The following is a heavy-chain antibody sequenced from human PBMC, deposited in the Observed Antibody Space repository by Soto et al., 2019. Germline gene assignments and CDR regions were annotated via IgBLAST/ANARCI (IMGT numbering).Heavy chain of an antibody. D-gene: IGHD3-22*01. V-gene: IGHV4-59*01. J-gene: IGHJ5*02. CDR1: GGSFSGYY. CDR3: VRDGSSGYSVDNWFDP. CDR2: IYYSGST. Sequence: ETLSLTCAVYGGSFSGYYWSWIRQPPGKGLEWIGYIYYSGSTSYNPSLKSRLTISVDTSKNQFSLRLTSVTAADTAVYYCVRDGSSGYSVDNWFDPWGQGTLVTVSS.